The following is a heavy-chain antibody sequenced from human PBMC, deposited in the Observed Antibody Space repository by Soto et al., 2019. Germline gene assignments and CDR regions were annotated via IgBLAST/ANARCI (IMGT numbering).Heavy chain of an antibody. CDR3: ARDENVVVAATHFYYYGMDV. J-gene: IGHJ6*02. CDR2: INHSGST. D-gene: IGHD2-15*01. CDR1: GGSFSGYY. V-gene: IGHV4-34*01. Sequence: SETLSLTCAVYGGSFSGYYWSWIRQPPGKGLEWIGEINHSGSTSYNPSLKSRVTISVDTSKNQFSLKLSSVTAADTAVYYCARDENVVVAATHFYYYGMDVWGQGTTVTVSS.